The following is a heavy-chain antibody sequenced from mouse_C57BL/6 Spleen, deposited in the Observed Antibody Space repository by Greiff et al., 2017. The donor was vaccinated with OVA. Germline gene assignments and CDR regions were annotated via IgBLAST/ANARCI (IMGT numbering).Heavy chain of an antibody. D-gene: IGHD2-2*01. Sequence: QVQLQQPGPELVKPGASVTLSCKASGYTFTSYWMHWVKQRPGQGLEWIGHINTSNGGTNYNEKLKSKAKLTVDKSASTAYMQLSSLTSEDSAVYYVARNGYDGGRGLDYWGQGTTLTVSS. J-gene: IGHJ2*01. CDR1: GYTFTSYW. CDR2: INTSNGGT. V-gene: IGHV1-53*01. CDR3: ARNGYDGGRGLDY.